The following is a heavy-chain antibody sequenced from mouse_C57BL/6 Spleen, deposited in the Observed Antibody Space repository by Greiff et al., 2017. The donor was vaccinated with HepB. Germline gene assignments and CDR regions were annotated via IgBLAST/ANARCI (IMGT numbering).Heavy chain of an antibody. CDR1: GYAFSSYW. CDR2: IYPGDGDT. D-gene: IGHD2-1*01. Sequence: QVQLQQSGAELVKPGASVKISCKASGYAFSSYWMNWVKQRPGKGLEWIGQIYPGDGDTNYNGKFKGKATLTADKSSSTAYMQLSSLTSEDSAVYFCAREAYGNYVDYWGQGTTLTVSS. V-gene: IGHV1-80*01. J-gene: IGHJ2*01. CDR3: AREAYGNYVDY.